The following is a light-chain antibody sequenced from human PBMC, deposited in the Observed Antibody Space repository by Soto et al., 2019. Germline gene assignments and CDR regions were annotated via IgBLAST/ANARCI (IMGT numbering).Light chain of an antibody. J-gene: IGKJ4*01. CDR3: PQSYSTPLT. CDR1: QSISSY. V-gene: IGKV1-39*01. Sequence: DIQMTQSPSSLSASVGDRVTITCRASQSISSYLNWYQQKPGKAPKLLIYAASSLQSGVPSRFSGSGSGTDFTLTISSLQPEDFATYYCPQSYSTPLTFGGGPKVEIK. CDR2: AAS.